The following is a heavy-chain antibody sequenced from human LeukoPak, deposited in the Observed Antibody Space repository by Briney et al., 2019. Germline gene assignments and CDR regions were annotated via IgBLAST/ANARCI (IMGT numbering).Heavy chain of an antibody. V-gene: IGHV1-69*04. J-gene: IGHJ4*02. D-gene: IGHD2-2*01. CDR1: GGTFSSYA. Sequence: GASVKVSCKASGGTFSSYAISWVRQAPGQGLEWMGRIIPILGIANYAQKLQGRVTITADKSTSTAYMELSSLRSEDTAVYYCAKVGYCSSTSCYQRSGYFDYWGQGTLVTVSS. CDR3: AKVGYCSSTSCYQRSGYFDY. CDR2: IIPILGIA.